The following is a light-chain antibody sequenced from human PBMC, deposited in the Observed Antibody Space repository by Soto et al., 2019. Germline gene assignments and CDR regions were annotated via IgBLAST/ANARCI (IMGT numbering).Light chain of an antibody. V-gene: IGLV2-14*01. Sequence: QSALTQPASVSGSPGQSITISCTGTSSDVGGYNYVSWYQQHPGKAPKLMIYAVNNRPSGVSNRYSGSKSGNTASLTIFGLQAGDQADYYCSAYTGSSTYVVFGGGNKLTVL. J-gene: IGLJ2*01. CDR1: SSDVGGYNY. CDR3: SAYTGSSTYVV. CDR2: AVN.